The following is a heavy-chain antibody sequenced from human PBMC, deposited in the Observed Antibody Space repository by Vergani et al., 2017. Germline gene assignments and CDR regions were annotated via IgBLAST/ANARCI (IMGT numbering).Heavy chain of an antibody. Sequence: QVQLVQSGAEVKKPGASVKVSCKASGGTFSSYAISWVRQAPGQGLEWMGRIIPILGIANYAQKFQGRVTITADKSTSTAYMELSSLRSEDTAVYYCARGYSYGLGRFDPWGQGTLVTVSS. D-gene: IGHD5-18*01. CDR2: IIPILGIA. CDR1: GGTFSSYA. CDR3: ARGYSYGLGRFDP. V-gene: IGHV1-69*04. J-gene: IGHJ5*02.